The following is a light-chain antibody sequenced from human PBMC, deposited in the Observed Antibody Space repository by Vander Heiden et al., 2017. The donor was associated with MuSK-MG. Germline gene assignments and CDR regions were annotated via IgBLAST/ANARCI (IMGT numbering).Light chain of an antibody. CDR1: QGISSY. Sequence: DIQLTQSPSFLSASVGDRVTLTCRASQGISSYLAWYQQKPGKAPKLLIYAASTLQSGVPSRFSGCGSGTEFTLTISSLQPEDFATYYCQQLNSYPLTFGGGTKVEIK. CDR2: AAS. J-gene: IGKJ4*01. V-gene: IGKV1-9*01. CDR3: QQLNSYPLT.